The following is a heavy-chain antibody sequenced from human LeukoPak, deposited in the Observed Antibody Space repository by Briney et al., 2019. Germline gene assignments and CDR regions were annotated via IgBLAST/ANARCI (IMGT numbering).Heavy chain of an antibody. CDR3: ARGGIAAAGTPRLLATSYMDV. CDR2: INTNTGNP. D-gene: IGHD6-13*01. V-gene: IGHV7-4-1*02. J-gene: IGHJ6*03. Sequence: ASVKVSCKASGYTFTSYAMNWVRQAPGQGLEWMGWINTNTGNPTYAQGFTGRFVLSLDTSVSTAYLQISSLKAEDTAVYYCARGGIAAAGTPRLLATSYMDVWGKGTTVTVSS. CDR1: GYTFTSYA.